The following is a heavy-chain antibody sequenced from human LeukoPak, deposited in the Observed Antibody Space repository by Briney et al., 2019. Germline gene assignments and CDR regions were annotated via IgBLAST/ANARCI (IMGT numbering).Heavy chain of an antibody. D-gene: IGHD3-10*01. CDR3: ARRPRGVIIKSWFDS. V-gene: IGHV4-34*01. CDR1: GGSFSGYY. Sequence: SETLSLTCAVYGGSFSGYYWSWIRQPPGKGLEWIGEINHSGSTNYNPSLKSRVTISVDTSKNQFSLKLSSVTAADTAVYYCARRPRGVIIKSWFDSWGQGTLVTVSS. J-gene: IGHJ5*01. CDR2: INHSGST.